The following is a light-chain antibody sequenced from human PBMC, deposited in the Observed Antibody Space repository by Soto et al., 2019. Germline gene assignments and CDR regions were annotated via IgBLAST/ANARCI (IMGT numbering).Light chain of an antibody. Sequence: QMTQSPSSLSVSVGDRVTITCQASQDISNYLNWYQQKPGKAPKLLIYDASNLETGVPSRFSGSGSGTDLTFTISSLQPEDIATYYGQQYDNLPLTFGPGTKVDIK. CDR3: QQYDNLPLT. CDR1: QDISNY. J-gene: IGKJ3*01. CDR2: DAS. V-gene: IGKV1-33*01.